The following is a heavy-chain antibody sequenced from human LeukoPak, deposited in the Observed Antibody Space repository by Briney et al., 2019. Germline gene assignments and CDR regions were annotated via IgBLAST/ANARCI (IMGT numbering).Heavy chain of an antibody. V-gene: IGHV3-11*04. J-gene: IGHJ4*02. CDR1: GFTFSDYY. CDR2: ISSSGSTI. CDR3: ARNYDSSGSDPYYFDY. D-gene: IGHD3-22*01. Sequence: PGGSLRLSCAASGFTFSDYYMSWIRQAPGKGLEWVSYISSSGSTIYYADSVKGRFTISRDNAKNSLYLQMNSLRAEDTAVYFCARNYDSSGSDPYYFDYWGQGTLVTVSS.